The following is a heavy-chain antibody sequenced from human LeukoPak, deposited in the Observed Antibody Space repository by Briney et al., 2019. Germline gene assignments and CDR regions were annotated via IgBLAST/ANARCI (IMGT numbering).Heavy chain of an antibody. CDR3: ARALFYYGSGIFDY. Sequence: SETLSLTCAVYGGSFSGYYWSWIRQPPGKGLEWMGEINHSGSTNYNPSLKSRVTISVDTSKNQFSLKLSSVTAADTAVYYCARALFYYGSGIFDYWGQGTLVTVSS. V-gene: IGHV4-34*01. CDR1: GGSFSGYY. CDR2: INHSGST. J-gene: IGHJ4*02. D-gene: IGHD3-10*01.